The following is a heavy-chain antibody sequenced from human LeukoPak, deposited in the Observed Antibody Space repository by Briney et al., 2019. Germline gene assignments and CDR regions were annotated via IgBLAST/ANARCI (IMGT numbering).Heavy chain of an antibody. Sequence: ASVKVSCKASGYTFTGYYMHWVRQAPGQGLEWMGWINPNSGGTNYAQKFQGWVTMTRDTSISTAYMELSRLRSDDTAVYYCARDGTEIAVAGNYGMDVWGQGTTVTVSS. CDR1: GYTFTGYY. J-gene: IGHJ6*02. CDR2: INPNSGGT. V-gene: IGHV1-2*04. D-gene: IGHD6-19*01. CDR3: ARDGTEIAVAGNYGMDV.